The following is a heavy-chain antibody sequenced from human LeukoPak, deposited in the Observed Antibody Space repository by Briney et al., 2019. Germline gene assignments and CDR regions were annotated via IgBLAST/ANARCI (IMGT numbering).Heavy chain of an antibody. J-gene: IGHJ5*02. D-gene: IGHD2-21*01. V-gene: IGHV3-30*01. CDR2: ISYDGSNK. CDR3: AALAIPLDP. Sequence: GGSLRLSCAASGFTFSSYAMHWVRQAPGKGLEWVAVISYDGSNKYYADSVKGRFTISRDNSKNTLYLQMNSLRAEDTAVYYCAALAIPLDPWGQGTLVTVSS. CDR1: GFTFSSYA.